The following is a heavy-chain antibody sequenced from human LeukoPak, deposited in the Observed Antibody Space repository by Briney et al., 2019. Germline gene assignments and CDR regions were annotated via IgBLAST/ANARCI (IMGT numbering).Heavy chain of an antibody. D-gene: IGHD1-26*01. CDR1: GFTFSSYA. Sequence: GGSLRLSCAASGFTFSSYAMSWVRQAPGKGLEWVSAISGSGGSTYYADSVKGRFTISRDNSKNTLYLQMNSLRAEDTAVYYCAKAPRLWWELRVSYYFDSWGQGPLVTVPS. CDR3: AKAPRLWWELRVSYYFDS. V-gene: IGHV3-23*01. J-gene: IGHJ4*02. CDR2: ISGSGGST.